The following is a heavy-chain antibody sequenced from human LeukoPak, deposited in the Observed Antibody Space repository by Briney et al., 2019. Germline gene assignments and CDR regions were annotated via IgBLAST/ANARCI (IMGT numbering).Heavy chain of an antibody. J-gene: IGHJ4*02. CDR2: IEWNGGRT. Sequence: GGSLRLSCAASGFTFEEYSMQWVRQAPGKGLEWVAVIEWNGGRTYYADSVKSRFTISRDNNKKSLHLQMNSLRTEDTAFYYCGKDIQHYDFWSGYEYRGQGTLVTVSS. D-gene: IGHD3-3*01. CDR1: GFTFEEYS. CDR3: GKDIQHYDFWSGYEY. V-gene: IGHV3-43*01.